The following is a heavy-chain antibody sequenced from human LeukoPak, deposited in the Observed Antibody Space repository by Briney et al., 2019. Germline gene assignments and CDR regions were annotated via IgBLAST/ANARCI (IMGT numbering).Heavy chain of an antibody. V-gene: IGHV1-18*01. CDR1: GCTFTSYG. J-gene: IGHJ5*02. CDR3: ARAEGHGSIGGFDP. D-gene: IGHD3-3*02. Sequence: ASVKVSCKASGCTFTSYGIIWVRQAPGQGLEWMGWISAYNGNTNYAQKLQGRVTMTTDTSTSTAYMELRSLRSDDTAVYYCARAEGHGSIGGFDPWGQGTLVTVSS. CDR2: ISAYNGNT.